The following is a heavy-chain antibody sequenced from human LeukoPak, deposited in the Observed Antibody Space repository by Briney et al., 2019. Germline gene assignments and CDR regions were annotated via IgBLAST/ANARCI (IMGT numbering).Heavy chain of an antibody. CDR3: ARSFSNTVRGVGDS. D-gene: IGHD3-10*01. CDR1: GFTFSNYW. V-gene: IGHV3-74*01. CDR2: MSGDGSST. Sequence: GGSLRLSCAASGFTFSNYWMNWVRQVPGKGLMWVSRMSGDGSSTNYADSVKGRFTISRDNAKNTLYLQMYSLRVEDTALYYCARSFSNTVRGVGDSWGQGTLVTVSS. J-gene: IGHJ4*02.